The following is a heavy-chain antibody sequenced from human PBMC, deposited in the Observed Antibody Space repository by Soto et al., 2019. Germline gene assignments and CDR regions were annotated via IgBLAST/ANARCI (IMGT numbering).Heavy chain of an antibody. V-gene: IGHV1-3*01. CDR1: GYTFTSYA. D-gene: IGHD3-22*01. J-gene: IGHJ4*02. CDR2: INAGNGNT. CDR3: ARSYYDSSGYYLVRFDD. Sequence: ASVKVSCKASGYTFTSYAMHWVRQAPGQRLEWMGWINAGNGNTKYSQKFQGRVTITRDTSASTAYMELSSLRSEDTAVYYCARSYYDSSGYYLVRFDDWGQGTLVTVSS.